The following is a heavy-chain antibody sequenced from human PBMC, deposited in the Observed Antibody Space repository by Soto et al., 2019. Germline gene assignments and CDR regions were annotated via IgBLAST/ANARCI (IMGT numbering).Heavy chain of an antibody. CDR1: GFSFSSYG. D-gene: IGHD3-22*01. J-gene: IGHJ4*02. CDR2: TSYDGSNK. Sequence: HPGGSLRLSCAASGFSFSSYGMHWVRQAPGKGLDWVAVTSYDGSNKYYADSVKGRFTISRDNSKNTLYLQMNSLRLDDTAVYYCAKDRPYFDTSGPFDFWGQGALVTVSS. CDR3: AKDRPYFDTSGPFDF. V-gene: IGHV3-30*18.